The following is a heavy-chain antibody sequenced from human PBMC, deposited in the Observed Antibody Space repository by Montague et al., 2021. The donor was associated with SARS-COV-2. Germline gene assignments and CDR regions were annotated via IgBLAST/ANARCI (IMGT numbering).Heavy chain of an antibody. CDR1: GGSVSSSGYY. V-gene: IGHV4-39*01. CDR3: ARHGKTRIAMIVVVIGYFDY. Sequence: SETLSLTCTVSGGSVSSSGYYWGWIRQPPGKGLERIGSIYFSGSSYYNPSLKSRVSISVDTSKNQFSLKLSSVTAADTAVYNCARHGKTRIAMIVVVIGYFDYWGQGTLVTVSS. CDR2: IYFSGSS. D-gene: IGHD3-22*01. J-gene: IGHJ4*02.